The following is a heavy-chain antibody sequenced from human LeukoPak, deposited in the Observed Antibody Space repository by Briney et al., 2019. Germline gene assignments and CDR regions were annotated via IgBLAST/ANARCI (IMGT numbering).Heavy chain of an antibody. Sequence: GGSLRLSCAASGFTFDDYAMHWVRQAPGKGLEWVSGISWNSGRIGYVDSVKGRFTISRDNAKNSLYLQMNSLRAEDTAVYYCARDQRGWHRWGQGTLVTVSS. CDR3: ARDQRGWHR. V-gene: IGHV3-9*01. J-gene: IGHJ4*02. D-gene: IGHD2-15*01. CDR2: ISWNSGRI. CDR1: GFTFDDYA.